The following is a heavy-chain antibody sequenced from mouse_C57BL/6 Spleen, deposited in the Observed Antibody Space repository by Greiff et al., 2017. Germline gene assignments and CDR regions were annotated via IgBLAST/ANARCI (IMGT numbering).Heavy chain of an antibody. CDR1: GFNIKDDY. D-gene: IGHD1-1*01. CDR2: IDPENGDT. Sequence: EVQVVESGAELVRPGASVKLSCTASGFNIKDDYMHWVKQRPEQGLEWIGWIDPENGDTEYASKFQGKATITAETSSNTAYLQLSSLTSEDTAVYYGTFHYYGSSGVYFDYWGQGTTLTVSS. V-gene: IGHV14-4*01. CDR3: TFHYYGSSGVYFDY. J-gene: IGHJ2*01.